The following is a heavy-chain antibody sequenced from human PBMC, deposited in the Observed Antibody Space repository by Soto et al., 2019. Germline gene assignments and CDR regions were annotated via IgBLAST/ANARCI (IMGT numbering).Heavy chain of an antibody. J-gene: IGHJ6*01. CDR2: INHSGST. V-gene: IGHV4-34*01. CDR3: ARASKSRGYSYGPIYYSYGMEV. Sequence: XETLSLTCAFYVGSFSGYYWSCIRQPPGKWLEWIGEINHSGSTNYNPSLKSRVTISVDTSKNQFSLKLSSVTAAETAVYYCARASKSRGYSYGPIYYSYGMEVWGQGTTDNVSS. D-gene: IGHD5-18*01. CDR1: VGSFSGYY.